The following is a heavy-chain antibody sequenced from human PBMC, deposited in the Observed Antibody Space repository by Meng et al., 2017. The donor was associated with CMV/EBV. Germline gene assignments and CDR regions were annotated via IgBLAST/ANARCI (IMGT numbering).Heavy chain of an antibody. CDR1: GFTFT. V-gene: IGHV3-30-3*01. CDR3: ASSYFDWFPKGLDY. J-gene: IGHJ4*02. D-gene: IGHD3-9*01. Sequence: QVHLGESGGEVVQPGRSLRLSRAASGFTFTMHWVRQAPGKGLEWVAVISYDGSNKYYADSVKGRFTISRDNSKNTLYLQMNSLRAEDTAVYYCASSYFDWFPKGLDYWGQGTLVTVSS. CDR2: ISYDGSNK.